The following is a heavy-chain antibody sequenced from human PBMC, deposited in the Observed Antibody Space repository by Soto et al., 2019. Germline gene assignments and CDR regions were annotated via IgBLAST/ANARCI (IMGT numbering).Heavy chain of an antibody. CDR3: ARGVATTIKNYSGMDV. J-gene: IGHJ6*02. CDR1: GGSISSYY. V-gene: IGHV4-59*01. Sequence: SETLSLTCTVSGGSISSYYWSWIRQPPGKGLEWIGYIYYSGSTNYNPSLKSRVTISVDTSKNQFSLKLSSVTAADTAVYYCARGVATTIKNYSGMDVWGQGTTVTVYS. D-gene: IGHD5-12*01. CDR2: IYYSGST.